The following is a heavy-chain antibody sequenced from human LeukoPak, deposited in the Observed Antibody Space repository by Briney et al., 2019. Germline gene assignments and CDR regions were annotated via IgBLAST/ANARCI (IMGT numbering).Heavy chain of an antibody. V-gene: IGHV1-69*04. CDR1: GGTFSSYA. J-gene: IGHJ4*02. CDR3: ARGGDILTGGNYDY. D-gene: IGHD3-9*01. Sequence: SVKVSCKASGGTFSSYAISWVRQAPGQGLEWMGRIIPILGIANYAQKFQGRVTITADKSTSTAYMELSSLRSEDTAVYYCARGGDILTGGNYDYWGQGTLVTVSP. CDR2: IIPILGIA.